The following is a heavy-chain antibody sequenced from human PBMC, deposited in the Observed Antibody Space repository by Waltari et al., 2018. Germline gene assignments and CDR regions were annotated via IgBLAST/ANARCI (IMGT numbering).Heavy chain of an antibody. V-gene: IGHV3-21*01. CDR1: GFTFSRYS. Sequence: EVQLVESGGGLVKLGGSLRLSCAASGFTFSRYSMNWVRQAPGRGREWVSSSSSSRSHIYYADSGKGRFTISRDNAKDSLYLQMNSLRAEDTAVYYCARDWDDYGGKLDYWGQGILVTVSS. J-gene: IGHJ4*02. D-gene: IGHD4-17*01. CDR2: SSSSRSHI. CDR3: ARDWDDYGGKLDY.